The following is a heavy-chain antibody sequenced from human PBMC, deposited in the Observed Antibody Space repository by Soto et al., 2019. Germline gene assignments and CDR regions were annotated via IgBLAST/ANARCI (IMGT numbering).Heavy chain of an antibody. CDR1: GFALSSYG. Sequence: PXGSLRLSCAASGFALSSYGMHWVRQAPGKGLEWVAVISYGGSNYYYTDSVKGRFTISRDNSKNTLYLQMYSLRAEDTAVYYCAKDVRQNYYGSGDPLYGMDVWGQGTTVTVYS. V-gene: IGHV3-30*18. J-gene: IGHJ6*02. CDR3: AKDVRQNYYGSGDPLYGMDV. D-gene: IGHD3-10*01. CDR2: ISYGGSNY.